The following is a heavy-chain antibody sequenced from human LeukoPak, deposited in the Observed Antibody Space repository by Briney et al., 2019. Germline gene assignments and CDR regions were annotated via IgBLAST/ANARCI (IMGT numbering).Heavy chain of an antibody. V-gene: IGHV3-73*01. D-gene: IGHD3-22*01. J-gene: IGHJ4*02. Sequence: GGSLRLSXAASGFTFSGSAMHWVRQASGKGLEWVGRIRSKANSYATAYAASVKGRFTISRDDSKNTAYLQMNSLKTEDTAVYYCTRPMSGDYYDSSGYALGYWGQGTLVTVSS. CDR2: IRSKANSYAT. CDR3: TRPMSGDYYDSSGYALGY. CDR1: GFTFSGSA.